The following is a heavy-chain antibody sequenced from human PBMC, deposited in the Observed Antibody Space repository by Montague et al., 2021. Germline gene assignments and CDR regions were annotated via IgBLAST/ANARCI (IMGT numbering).Heavy chain of an antibody. D-gene: IGHD1-1*01. CDR1: GYTFTSYD. CDR2: MNPNSGNT. V-gene: IGHV1-8*01. J-gene: IGHJ6*03. CDR3: ARAAQRYYYYYMDV. Sequence: SVKVSCKASGYTFTSYDINWVRQATGQGLERMGWMNPNSGNTGYAQKFQSRVTMTRKTSISTAYMELSSLRSEDTAVYYCARAAQRYYYYYMDVWGIGTTVTVSS.